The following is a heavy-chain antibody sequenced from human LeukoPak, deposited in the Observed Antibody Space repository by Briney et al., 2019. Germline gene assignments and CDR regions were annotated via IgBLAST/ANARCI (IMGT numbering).Heavy chain of an antibody. D-gene: IGHD6-13*01. CDR3: ASGDSSSWTRTDY. CDR1: GYSFTNYW. Sequence: GEALKTLCWGFGYSFTNYWIGWGRQMPGKGVEGMGIIYSGDSDTRYSPSFQGQVTISVDKSISTAYLQWSSLKASDTAMYYCASGDSSSWTRTDYWGQGTLVTVSS. J-gene: IGHJ4*02. CDR2: IYSGDSDT. V-gene: IGHV5-51*01.